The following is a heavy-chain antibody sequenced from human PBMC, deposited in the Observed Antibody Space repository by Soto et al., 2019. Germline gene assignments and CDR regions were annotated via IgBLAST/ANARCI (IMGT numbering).Heavy chain of an antibody. D-gene: IGHD3-22*01. Sequence: PGGSLRLSCAASGFTFSSYAMHWVRQAPGKGLEWVSGISWNSGSIGYADSVKGRFTISRDNAKNSLYLQLNSLRAEDTALYYCAKEYYYDSSGYPPAFDIWGQGTMVTVSS. J-gene: IGHJ3*02. V-gene: IGHV3-9*01. CDR1: GFTFSSYA. CDR2: ISWNSGSI. CDR3: AKEYYYDSSGYPPAFDI.